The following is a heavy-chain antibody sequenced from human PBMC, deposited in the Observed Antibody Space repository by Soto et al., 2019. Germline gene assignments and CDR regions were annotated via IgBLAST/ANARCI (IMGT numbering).Heavy chain of an antibody. CDR2: IHSSGTTL. D-gene: IGHD2-2*01. V-gene: IGHV3-11*01. J-gene: IGHJ4*02. CDR3: ARDPDTSSRIDY. Sequence: QVQLVESGGGLVKPGGSLRLSCVASGFTFSDYYMSWVRQAPGKGLEWVSYIHSSGTTLYYADSVKGRITISRDNAKKSLYLQMNSLRAEDRAVYYCARDPDTSSRIDYWGQGTLVTVSS. CDR1: GFTFSDYY.